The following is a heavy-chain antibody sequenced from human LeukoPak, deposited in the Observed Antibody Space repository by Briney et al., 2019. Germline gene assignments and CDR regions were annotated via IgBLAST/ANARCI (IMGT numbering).Heavy chain of an antibody. V-gene: IGHV3-21*01. Sequence: GGSLRLSCAASGFTFSNYNMNWVRQAPGKGLEWVSSITSSSSYTYYADSVKGRFTISRDNSKNTLYLQMNSLRAEDTAMYYCAKDPVKLELRGYYMDVWGKGTTVTASS. J-gene: IGHJ6*03. CDR2: ITSSSSYT. CDR1: GFTFSNYN. CDR3: AKDPVKLELRGYYMDV. D-gene: IGHD1-7*01.